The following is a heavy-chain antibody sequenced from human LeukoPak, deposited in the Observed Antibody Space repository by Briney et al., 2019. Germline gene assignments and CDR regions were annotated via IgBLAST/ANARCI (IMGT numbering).Heavy chain of an antibody. V-gene: IGHV4-34*01. CDR2: INHSGST. J-gene: IGHJ4*02. CDR3: ARGSLTGYQFLKVMDY. CDR1: GGSFSGYY. Sequence: PSETLSLTCAVYGGSFSGYYWSWIRQPPGKGLEWIGEINHSGSTNYNPSLKSRVTISVDTSKNQFSLKLSSVTAADTAVYYCARGSLTGYQFLKVMDYWGQGTLVTVSS. D-gene: IGHD3-9*01.